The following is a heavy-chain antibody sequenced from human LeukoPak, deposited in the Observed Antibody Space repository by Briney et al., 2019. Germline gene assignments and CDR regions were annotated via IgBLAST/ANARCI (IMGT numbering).Heavy chain of an antibody. D-gene: IGHD2-15*01. J-gene: IGHJ5*02. CDR1: GYTFTGYY. Sequence: ASVKVSCKASGYTFTGYYMHWVRQAPGQGLEWMGWINPNSGGTNYVQKFQGRVTMTRDTSISTAYMELSRLRSDDTAVYYCAREGYCSGGSCYSGNWFDPWGQGTLVTVSS. CDR3: AREGYCSGGSCYSGNWFDP. V-gene: IGHV1-2*02. CDR2: INPNSGGT.